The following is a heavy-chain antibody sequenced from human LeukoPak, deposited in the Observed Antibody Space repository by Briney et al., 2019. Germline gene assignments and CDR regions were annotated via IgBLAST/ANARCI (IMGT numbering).Heavy chain of an antibody. CDR2: ISSSSTYI. CDR1: GFTLISYT. V-gene: IGHV3-21*01. CDR3: ARVPAYGSGSHPNWFDP. D-gene: IGHD3-10*01. Sequence: GGSLRLSCAASGFTLISYTMNWVRQAPGKGLECVSSISSSSTYIYYADSVRGRFTISRDNSKNSLYVQMSSLRAEDTAVYYCARVPAYGSGSHPNWFDPWGQGTLVTVSS. J-gene: IGHJ5*02.